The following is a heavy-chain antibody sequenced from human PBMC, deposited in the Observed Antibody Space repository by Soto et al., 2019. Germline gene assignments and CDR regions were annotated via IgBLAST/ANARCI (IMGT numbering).Heavy chain of an antibody. Sequence: NPSGTLSLTCTVSGGSISPFYWSWVRQPPGKGLEWIGYLYYSGNTNYNPSLKSRVTISVDASKNQVSLRLTSVTAADTAVYYCARVGGVAARTFDYWGQGTVVTVSS. CDR2: LYYSGNT. J-gene: IGHJ4*02. CDR1: GGSISPFY. CDR3: ARVGGVAARTFDY. D-gene: IGHD2-15*01. V-gene: IGHV4-59*01.